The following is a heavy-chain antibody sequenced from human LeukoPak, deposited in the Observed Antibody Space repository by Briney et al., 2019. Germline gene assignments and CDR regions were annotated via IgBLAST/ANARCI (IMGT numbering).Heavy chain of an antibody. J-gene: IGHJ4*02. CDR1: GASISSHY. V-gene: IGHV4-59*11. D-gene: IGHD6-19*01. CDR3: ARGGWSLDY. Sequence: PSETLSLTCTVSGASISSHYWSWIRQPPGKGLEWIGYTHNSGSANYNASLKSRVTMSVDTSKNQFSLKLTSVTAADTAVYYCARGGWSLDYWGQGTLVSVSS. CDR2: THNSGSA.